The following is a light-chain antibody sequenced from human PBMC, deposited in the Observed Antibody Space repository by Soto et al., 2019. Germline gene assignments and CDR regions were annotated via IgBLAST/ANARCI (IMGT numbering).Light chain of an antibody. CDR3: QQYCSAPLT. Sequence: EIVLTQSPGTLSLSPGERATLSCRASQSVRSSYVAWYQQKPGQPPRLLIDGASSRATGIAYRFSGSGSGTDFTLTISSLEPEAFAVYYCQQYCSAPLTFGGGTKLEIK. V-gene: IGKV3-20*01. CDR2: GAS. J-gene: IGKJ4*01. CDR1: QSVRSSY.